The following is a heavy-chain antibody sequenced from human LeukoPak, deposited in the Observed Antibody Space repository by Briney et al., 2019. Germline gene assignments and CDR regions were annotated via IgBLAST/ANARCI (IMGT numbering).Heavy chain of an antibody. D-gene: IGHD2-2*01. CDR3: AKDSCSSTSCYSDY. Sequence: PGGSLRLSCAASGFTFSSYAMSWVRQAPGKGLEWVSAISGSGGSTYYADSVKGRFTISRDNSTNTLYLQMNSLRAEDTAVYYCAKDSCSSTSCYSDYWGQGTLVTVSS. CDR2: ISGSGGST. J-gene: IGHJ4*02. CDR1: GFTFSSYA. V-gene: IGHV3-23*01.